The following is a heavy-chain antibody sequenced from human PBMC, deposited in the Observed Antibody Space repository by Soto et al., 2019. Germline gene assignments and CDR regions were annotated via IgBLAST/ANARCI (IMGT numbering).Heavy chain of an antibody. D-gene: IGHD2-2*02. V-gene: IGHV3-23*01. CDR2: ISGSGGSK. J-gene: IGHJ4*02. CDR1: GFTFSSSA. CDR3: AKYQCSSTSCYRYHYLGY. Sequence: GALRLSYAACGFTFSSSAMCWVRQAPGKGLEWVSAISGSGGSKYYADSVKGRFTISGATSKKTLYVQMNSLKAEDTAVYYCAKYQCSSTSCYRYHYLGYWGQGTLVTVSS.